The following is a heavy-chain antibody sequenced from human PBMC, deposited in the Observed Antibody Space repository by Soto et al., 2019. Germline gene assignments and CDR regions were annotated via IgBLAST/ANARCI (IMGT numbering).Heavy chain of an antibody. J-gene: IGHJ6*02. Sequence: QVQLQESGPGLVKPSQTLSLTCTVSGGSISSGDYYWSWIRQPPGKGLEWIGYIYYSGSTYYNPSLKSRVTISVDTSKHQFSLKLSSVTAADTAVYYCARDAVWGENVYYYYGMDVWGQGTTVTVSS. CDR1: GGSISSGDYY. CDR2: IYYSGST. CDR3: ARDAVWGENVYYYYGMDV. D-gene: IGHD3-16*01. V-gene: IGHV4-30-4*01.